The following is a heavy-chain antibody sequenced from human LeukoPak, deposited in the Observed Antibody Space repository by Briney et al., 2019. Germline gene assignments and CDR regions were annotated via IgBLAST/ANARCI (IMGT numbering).Heavy chain of an antibody. CDR2: IYYSGST. D-gene: IGHD3-10*01. CDR3: ARGWRKYYGSGSFSEPWFDP. V-gene: IGHV4-61*01. J-gene: IGHJ5*02. Sequence: SETLSLTCTVSGGSVSSGTYYWSWIRQPPGKGLECIGYIYYSGSTNYNPSLKSRVTISVDTSKNQFSLKLSSVTAADTAVYYCARGWRKYYGSGSFSEPWFDPWGQGTLVTVSS. CDR1: GGSVSSGTYY.